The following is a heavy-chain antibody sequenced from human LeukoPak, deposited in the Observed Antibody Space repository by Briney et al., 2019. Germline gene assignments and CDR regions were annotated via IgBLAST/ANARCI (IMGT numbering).Heavy chain of an antibody. CDR2: IYTSGST. CDR1: GGSISSYY. D-gene: IGHD5-18*01. J-gene: IGHJ4*02. V-gene: IGHV4-4*07. CDR3: ARGERGYSYGYFPNYFDY. Sequence: SETLSLTCTVSGGSISSYYWSWIRQPPGKGLEWIGRIYTSGSTNYNPSLKSRVTMSVDTSKNQFSLKLSSVTAADTAVYYCARGERGYSYGYFPNYFDYWGQGTLVTVSS.